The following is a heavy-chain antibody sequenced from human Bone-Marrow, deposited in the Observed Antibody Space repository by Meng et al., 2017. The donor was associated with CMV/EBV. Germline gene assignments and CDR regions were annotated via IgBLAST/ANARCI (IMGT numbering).Heavy chain of an antibody. CDR1: GYTFTGYY. Sequence: ASVKVSCKASGYTFTGYYMHWVRQAPGQGLEWTGWINPNSGGTNYAQKFQGRVTMTRDTSISTAYMELSRLRSDDTAVYYCARGQLYCSSTSCSNWFDPWGQGTLVTVSS. CDR3: ARGQLYCSSTSCSNWFDP. CDR2: INPNSGGT. D-gene: IGHD2-2*01. J-gene: IGHJ5*02. V-gene: IGHV1-2*02.